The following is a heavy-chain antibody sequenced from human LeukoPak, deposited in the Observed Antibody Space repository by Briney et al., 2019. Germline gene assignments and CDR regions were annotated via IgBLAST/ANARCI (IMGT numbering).Heavy chain of an antibody. J-gene: IGHJ4*02. CDR2: ISYDGSNK. D-gene: IGHD6-13*01. V-gene: IGHV3-30-3*01. CDR3: AYIAAAAIMYYFDY. Sequence: PGRSLRLSCAASGFTFSSYAMHWVRQAPGKGLEWVAVISYDGSNKYYADSVKGRFTISRDNSKNTLYLQMNSLRAEDTAVYYCAYIAAAAIMYYFDYWGQGTLVTVSS. CDR1: GFTFSSYA.